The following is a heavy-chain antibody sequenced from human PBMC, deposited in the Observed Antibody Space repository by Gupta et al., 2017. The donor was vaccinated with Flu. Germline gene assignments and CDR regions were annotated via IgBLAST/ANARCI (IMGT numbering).Heavy chain of an antibody. J-gene: IGHJ4*02. D-gene: IGHD3-3*01. CDR2: INHSGST. Sequence: GLEWIGGINHSGSTNYNPSLKSRVTISVDTSKNQFSLKLSSVTAADTAVYYCARGYRQRITIFGVDISYFDYWGQGTLVTVSS. V-gene: IGHV4-34*01. CDR3: ARGYRQRITIFGVDISYFDY.